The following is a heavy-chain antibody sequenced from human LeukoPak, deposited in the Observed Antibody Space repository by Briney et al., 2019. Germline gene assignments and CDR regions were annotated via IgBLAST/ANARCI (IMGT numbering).Heavy chain of an antibody. CDR2: IRYDGSNN. CDR1: GFTFSSYG. CDR3: AKDHGSSDWYYFDY. V-gene: IGHV3-30*02. J-gene: IGHJ4*02. D-gene: IGHD6-13*01. Sequence: GGSLRLSCAASGFTFSSYGMHWVRQAPGKGLEWVAFIRYDGSNNYYADSVKGRFTISRDNSKNTLYLQMNTLRADDTAVYYCAKDHGSSDWYYFDYWGQGTLVTVSS.